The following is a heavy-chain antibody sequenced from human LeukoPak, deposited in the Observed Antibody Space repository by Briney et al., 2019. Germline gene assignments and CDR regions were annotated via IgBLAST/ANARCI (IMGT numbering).Heavy chain of an antibody. Sequence: SETLSLTRTVSGGSISSYYWSWIRQPAGKGLEWIGRIYTSGSTNYNPSLKSRVTMSVDTSKNQFSLKLSSVTAADTAVYYCARNYDFSDAFDIWGQGTMVTVSS. CDR3: ARNYDFSDAFDI. CDR1: GGSISSYY. D-gene: IGHD3-3*01. J-gene: IGHJ3*02. V-gene: IGHV4-4*07. CDR2: IYTSGST.